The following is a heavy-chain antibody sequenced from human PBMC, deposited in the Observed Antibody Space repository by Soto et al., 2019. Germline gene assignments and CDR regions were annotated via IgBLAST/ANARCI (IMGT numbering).Heavy chain of an antibody. V-gene: IGHV3-7*01. CDR1: GFTFSSYW. Sequence: EVQLVESGGGLVQPGGSLRLSCAASGFTFSSYWMSWVRQAPGKGLEWVANIKQDGSEIYYVDSGKGRFTISRDNAKNSLYLQMNSLRAEDTAVYSCARDPSGYCSSTGCYDRDLEPDYWGQGTLVTVSS. J-gene: IGHJ4*02. D-gene: IGHD2-2*01. CDR3: ARDPSGYCSSTGCYDRDLEPDY. CDR2: IKQDGSEI.